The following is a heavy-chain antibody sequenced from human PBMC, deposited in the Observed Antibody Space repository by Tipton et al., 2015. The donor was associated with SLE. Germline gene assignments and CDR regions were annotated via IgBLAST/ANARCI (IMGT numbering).Heavy chain of an antibody. J-gene: IGHJ3*02. V-gene: IGHV4-34*01. Sequence: TLSLTCAVYGGSFSGYYWSWIRQPPGKGLEWVGQINHSGSTNYNPSLKSRLTISADTSKNQFSLRLSSVTAADTAVYCCAATLQLVDVFDIWGQGTLVTVSS. D-gene: IGHD5-24*01. CDR3: AATLQLVDVFDI. CDR1: GGSFSGYY. CDR2: INHSGST.